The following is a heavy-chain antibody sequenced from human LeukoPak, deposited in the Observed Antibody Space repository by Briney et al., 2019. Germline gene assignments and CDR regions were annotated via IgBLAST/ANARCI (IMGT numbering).Heavy chain of an antibody. J-gene: IGHJ3*01. D-gene: IGHD1-1*01. CDR2: IYYSGST. V-gene: IGHV4-39*07. CDR1: GGSISSSSYY. CDR3: AREYNWNFRET. Sequence: PSETLSLTCTVSGGSISSSSYYWGWIRQPPGKGLEWIGSIYYSGSTYYNPSLKSRVTISVDTSKNQFSLKLSSVTAADTAVYYCAREYNWNFRETWGQGTMVTVSS.